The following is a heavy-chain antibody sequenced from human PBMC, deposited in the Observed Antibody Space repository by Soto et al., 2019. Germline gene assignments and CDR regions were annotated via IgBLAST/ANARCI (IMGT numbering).Heavy chain of an antibody. V-gene: IGHV1-69*13. D-gene: IGHD2-21*02. CDR3: ARDLPCGGDCPFDY. J-gene: IGHJ4*02. CDR2: IIPIFGTA. Sequence: SVKVSCKASGGTFSSYAISWVRQAPGQGLEWMGGIIPIFGTANYAQKFQGRVTITADESTSTAYMELSGLRSEDTAVYYCARDLPCGGDCPFDYWGQGTLVTVSS. CDR1: GGTFSSYA.